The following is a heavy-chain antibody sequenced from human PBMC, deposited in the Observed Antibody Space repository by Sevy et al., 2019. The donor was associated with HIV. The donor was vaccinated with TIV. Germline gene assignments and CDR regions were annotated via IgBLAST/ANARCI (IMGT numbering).Heavy chain of an antibody. CDR2: IYHSGST. CDR1: GGSISSYY. V-gene: IGHV4-59*13. CDR3: ARGAQFYYDSGGYSDWFDP. J-gene: IGHJ5*02. Sequence: SETLSLTCIVSGGSISSYYWSWIRQPPGKGLEWIGYIYHSGSTNYNPSLKSRVTISVDTSKNQFSLKLSSVTAADTAVYYCARGAQFYYDSGGYSDWFDPWGQGTLVTVSS. D-gene: IGHD3-22*01.